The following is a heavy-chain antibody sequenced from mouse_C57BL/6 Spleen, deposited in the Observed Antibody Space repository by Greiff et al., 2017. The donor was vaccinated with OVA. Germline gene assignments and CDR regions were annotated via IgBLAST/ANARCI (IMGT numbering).Heavy chain of an antibody. Sequence: EVKVVESEGGLVQPGSSMKLSCTASGFTFSDYYMAWVRQVPEKGLEWVANINYDGSSTYYLDSLKSRFIISRDNAKNILYLQMSSLKSEDTATYYCARGGNNYHYYAMDYWGQGTSVTVSS. D-gene: IGHD5-1-1*01. J-gene: IGHJ4*01. V-gene: IGHV5-16*01. CDR1: GFTFSDYY. CDR3: ARGGNNYHYYAMDY. CDR2: INYDGSST.